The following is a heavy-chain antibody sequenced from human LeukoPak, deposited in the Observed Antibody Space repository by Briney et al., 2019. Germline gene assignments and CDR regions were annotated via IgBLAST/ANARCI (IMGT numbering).Heavy chain of an antibody. V-gene: IGHV1-69*05. J-gene: IGHJ4*02. Sequence: SVKVSCKASGYTFTSYDINWVRQATGQGLEWMGGIIPIFGTANYAQKFQGRVTITTDESTSTAYMELSSLRSEDTAVYYCAREANFPSWYFDYWGQGTLVTVSS. CDR3: AREANFPSWYFDY. CDR1: GYTFTSYD. D-gene: IGHD4/OR15-4a*01. CDR2: IIPIFGTA.